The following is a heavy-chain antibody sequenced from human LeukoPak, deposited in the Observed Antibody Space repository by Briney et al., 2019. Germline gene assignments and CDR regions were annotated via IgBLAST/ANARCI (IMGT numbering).Heavy chain of an antibody. CDR3: ARYYYDSSGPSDAFDI. CDR1: GFTFSGYA. Sequence: PGGSLRPSCAASGFTFSGYAMSWVRQAPGKGLEWVSVIYSGGSTYYADSVKGRFTISRDNSKNTLYLQMNSLRAEDTAVYYCARYYYDSSGPSDAFDIWGQGTMVTVSS. D-gene: IGHD3-22*01. J-gene: IGHJ3*02. V-gene: IGHV3-66*01. CDR2: IYSGGST.